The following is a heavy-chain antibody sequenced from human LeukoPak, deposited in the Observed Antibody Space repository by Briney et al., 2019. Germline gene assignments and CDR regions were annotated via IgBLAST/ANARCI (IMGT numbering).Heavy chain of an antibody. J-gene: IGHJ5*02. V-gene: IGHV1-18*04. D-gene: IGHD3-10*01. CDR2: ISAYNGNT. CDR1: GYTFTSYG. CDR3: ARDYPFNYYYGSGSYYSNWFDP. Sequence: GASVKVSRKASGYTFTSYGISWVRQAPGQGLEWMGWISAYNGNTNYAQKLQGRVTMTTDTSTSTAYMELRSLRSDDTAVYYCARDYPFNYYYGSGSYYSNWFDPWGQGTLVTVSS.